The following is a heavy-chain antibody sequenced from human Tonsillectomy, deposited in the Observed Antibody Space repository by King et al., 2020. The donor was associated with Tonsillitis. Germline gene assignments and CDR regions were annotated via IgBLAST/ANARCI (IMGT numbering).Heavy chain of an antibody. D-gene: IGHD2-2*01. J-gene: IGHJ4*02. Sequence: VQLQESGPGLVKPSQTLSHTCTVSGGSISSGGYFWSWIRQHPGKGLEWIWYIFYSGSTYYNPSLKSRVTISVDTSKNQFSLKLSSVTAADTAVYYCARDNYCGSTSCPFDYWGQGTLVTVSS. CDR2: IFYSGST. V-gene: IGHV4-31*03. CDR1: GGSISSGGYF. CDR3: ARDNYCGSTSCPFDY.